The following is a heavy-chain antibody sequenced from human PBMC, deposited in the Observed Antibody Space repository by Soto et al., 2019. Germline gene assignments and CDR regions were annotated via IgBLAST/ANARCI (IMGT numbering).Heavy chain of an antibody. CDR1: GFPFDDYG. V-gene: IGHV3-48*02. CDR2: ISSDSGTI. D-gene: IGHD3-10*01. J-gene: IGHJ4*02. CDR3: ARGRLWSFDF. Sequence: PGGSLRLSCAASGFPFDDYGMTWVRQAPGKGLEWISYISSDSGTIYYADSLKGRFTISRDNGKNSLYLQMNSLTDEDTAVYYCARGRLWSFDFWGQGTLVTVSS.